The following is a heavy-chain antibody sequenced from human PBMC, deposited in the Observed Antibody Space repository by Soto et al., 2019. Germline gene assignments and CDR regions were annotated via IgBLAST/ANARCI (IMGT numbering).Heavy chain of an antibody. CDR3: AHAYGGMSLY. J-gene: IGHJ4*02. CDR1: GFSLTTDRVG. D-gene: IGHD1-26*01. Sequence: QITLKESGPTLVKPTQTLTLTCTFTGFSLTTDRVGVGWIRQPPGEALEWLAVIYWDDSKTYRPSLESRLTITKDTSKNQAALTMTNMDSLDTATYYCAHAYGGMSLYWGQGTLVTVSS. CDR2: IYWDDSK. V-gene: IGHV2-5*02.